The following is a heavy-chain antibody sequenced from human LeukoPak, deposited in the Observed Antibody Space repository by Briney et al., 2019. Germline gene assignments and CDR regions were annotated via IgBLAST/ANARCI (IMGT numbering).Heavy chain of an antibody. CDR2: INWDGGST. CDR3: ARAPAAPFYYFDY. Sequence: GGSLKLSCVASGFMFDDYTMHWVRKAPGKGLQWVSLINWDGGSTYYDASVKGRFTVSRDNAKNSLYLQMNSLRAEDTAVYYCARAPAAPFYYFDYWGQGTLVTVSS. V-gene: IGHV3-43*01. J-gene: IGHJ4*02. CDR1: GFMFDDYT. D-gene: IGHD6-13*01.